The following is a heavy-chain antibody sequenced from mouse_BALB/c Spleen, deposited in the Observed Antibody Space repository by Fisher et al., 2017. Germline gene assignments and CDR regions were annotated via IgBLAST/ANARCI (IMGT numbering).Heavy chain of an antibody. J-gene: IGHJ4*01. Sequence: RFTISRDNAKNTLYLQMSSLKSEDTAMYYCARDDGYPYAMDYWGQGTSVTVSS. V-gene: IGHV5-12-2*01. D-gene: IGHD2-3*01. CDR3: ARDDGYPYAMDY.